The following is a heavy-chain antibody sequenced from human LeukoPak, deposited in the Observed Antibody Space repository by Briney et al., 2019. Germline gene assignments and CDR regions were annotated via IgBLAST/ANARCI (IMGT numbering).Heavy chain of an antibody. CDR3: ARWRLSSGWFDP. V-gene: IGHV3-21*01. Sequence: GGSLRLSCAASGFTFSSYSMNWVRQAPGKGLEWVSSISSSSSYIYYADSVKGRFTISRDNAKNSLYLQMNSLRAEDTAVYYCARWRLSSGWFDPWGQGTLVTVSS. CDR1: GFTFSSYS. D-gene: IGHD6-19*01. CDR2: ISSSSSYI. J-gene: IGHJ5*02.